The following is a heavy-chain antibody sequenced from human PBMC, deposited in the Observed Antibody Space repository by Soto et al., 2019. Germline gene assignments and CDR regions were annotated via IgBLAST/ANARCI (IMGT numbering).Heavy chain of an antibody. CDR1: GFTFSSYW. D-gene: IGHD6-6*01. J-gene: IGHJ2*01. CDR3: ARDEGIAARYFDL. CDR2: IKQDGSEK. Sequence: GGSLRLSCAASGFTFSSYWMGWVRQAPGKGLEWVANIKQDGSEKYYVDSVKGRFTISRDNAKNSLYLQMNSLRAEDTAVYYCARDEGIAARYFDLWGRGTLVTVSS. V-gene: IGHV3-7*03.